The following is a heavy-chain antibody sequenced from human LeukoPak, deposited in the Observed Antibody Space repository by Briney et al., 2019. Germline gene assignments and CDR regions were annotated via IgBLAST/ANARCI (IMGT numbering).Heavy chain of an antibody. Sequence: GGSLRLSCAASGFTFSSYAMSWVRQAPGKGLEWVSAISGSGGSTYYADSVKGRFTISRDNSKNTLYLQMNSLRAEDTAVYYCAKDSVTTLNYYYYYGMDVWGRGTTVTVSS. D-gene: IGHD4-17*01. V-gene: IGHV3-23*01. CDR3: AKDSVTTLNYYYYYGMDV. CDR2: ISGSGGST. J-gene: IGHJ6*02. CDR1: GFTFSSYA.